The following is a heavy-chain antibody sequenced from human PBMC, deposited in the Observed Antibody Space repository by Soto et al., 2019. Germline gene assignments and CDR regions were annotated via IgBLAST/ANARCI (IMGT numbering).Heavy chain of an antibody. V-gene: IGHV3-30-3*01. CDR2: ISYDGANK. D-gene: IGHD1-26*01. CDR1: GFTFSSSA. CDR3: AREGGSYCFDY. J-gene: IGHJ4*02. Sequence: QVQLVESGGGVVQPGRSLRLFCAASGFTFSSSAVHWVRQAPGKGLEWVAVISYDGANKYYADSVKGRFTISRDNSKNTLYLQMNSLTVEDTAVYYCAREGGSYCFDYWGQGTLVTVSS.